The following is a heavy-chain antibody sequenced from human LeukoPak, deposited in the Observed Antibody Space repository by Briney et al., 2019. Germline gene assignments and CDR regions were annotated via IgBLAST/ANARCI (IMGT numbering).Heavy chain of an antibody. V-gene: IGHV3-73*01. Sequence: GGSLRLSCAASGFTFSGSTMHWVRQASGKGLEWVGRIRSKTSSYATAYTASVKGRFTISRDDSKNTAYLQMNSLKTEDTAVYYCTVNYCSGGSCYMLWGQGTLVTVSS. CDR1: GFTFSGST. CDR3: TVNYCSGGSCYML. J-gene: IGHJ4*02. D-gene: IGHD2-15*01. CDR2: IRSKTSSYAT.